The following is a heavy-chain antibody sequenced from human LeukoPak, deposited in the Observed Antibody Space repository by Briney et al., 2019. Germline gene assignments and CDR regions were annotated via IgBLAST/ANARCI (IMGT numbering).Heavy chain of an antibody. J-gene: IGHJ3*02. CDR1: GFTFNTYW. CDR3: AREQCGSTSCYSAFDI. CDR2: INGDGSST. Sequence: QPGGSLRLSCAASGFTFNTYWMHWVRQAPGKGLVWVSRINGDGSSTTYADSVKGRFTISRDNAKNSLYLQMNSLRAEDTAVYYCAREQCGSTSCYSAFDIWGQGTMVTVSS. D-gene: IGHD2-2*02. V-gene: IGHV3-74*03.